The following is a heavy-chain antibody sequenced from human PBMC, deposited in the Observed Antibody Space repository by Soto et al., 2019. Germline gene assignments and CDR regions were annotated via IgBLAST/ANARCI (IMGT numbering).Heavy chain of an antibody. V-gene: IGHV4-59*01. D-gene: IGHD1-20*01. Sequence: SETLSLTCTVSGVSITPYYWTWIRHPPGKGLEWIGYVYHTGNTYYNPSLKSRVTISLDTSKNQVSLRLKSVTAADTAVYYCAREQYNWKLWGQGTLVTVS. J-gene: IGHJ4*02. CDR3: AREQYNWKL. CDR1: GVSITPYY. CDR2: VYHTGNT.